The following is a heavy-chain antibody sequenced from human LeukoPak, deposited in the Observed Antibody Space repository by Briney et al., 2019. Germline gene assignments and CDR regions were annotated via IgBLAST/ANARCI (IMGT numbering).Heavy chain of an antibody. CDR2: ISSFSSYI. CDR3: ARWFDCSGGSCYVENN. CDR1: GFTFSSFS. J-gene: IGHJ4*02. V-gene: IGHV3-21*01. D-gene: IGHD2-15*01. Sequence: GGSLRLSCAASGFTFSSFSMNWVRQAPGKGLEWVSSISSFSSYICYADSVKGRFTISRDNAKNSLYLQMNSLRAEDTAMYYCARWFDCSGGSCYVENNWGQGTLVTVSS.